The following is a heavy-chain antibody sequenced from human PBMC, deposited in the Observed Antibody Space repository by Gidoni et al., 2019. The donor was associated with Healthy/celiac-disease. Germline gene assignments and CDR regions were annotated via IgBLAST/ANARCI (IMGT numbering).Heavy chain of an antibody. V-gene: IGHV3-23*04. D-gene: IGHD2-2*01. J-gene: IGHJ4*02. CDR2: ISGSGGST. CDR3: ARGGDCSSTSCYDFDY. CDR1: GFTFSSYA. Sequence: EVQLVESGGGLVQPGGSLRLSCAASGFTFSSYAMSWVRQAPGKRLEWVSAISGSGGSTYYADSVKGRFTISRDNSKNTLYLQMNSLRAEDTAVYYCARGGDCSSTSCYDFDYWGQGTLVTVSS.